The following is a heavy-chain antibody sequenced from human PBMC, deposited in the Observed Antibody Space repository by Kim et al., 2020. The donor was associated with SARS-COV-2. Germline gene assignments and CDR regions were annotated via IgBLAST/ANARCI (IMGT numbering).Heavy chain of an antibody. V-gene: IGHV4-61*01. CDR1: GDSVSSGRYY. D-gene: IGHD2-2*01. J-gene: IGHJ6*02. CDR2: ISYSGST. Sequence: SETLSLTCTVSGDSVSSGRYYWSWIRQSPGKGLEWIGYISYSGSTNYNPSLKSRVTISLDASKNQFSLKLTSVAAADAAVYFCARDRMIPFSRYNFYAMDVWGQGATVTVSS. CDR3: ARDRMIPFSRYNFYAMDV.